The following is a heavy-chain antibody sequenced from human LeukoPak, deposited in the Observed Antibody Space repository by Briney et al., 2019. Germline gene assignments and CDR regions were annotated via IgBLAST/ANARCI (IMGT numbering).Heavy chain of an antibody. CDR3: AKGGLGYCSSTSCYYFGY. CDR2: ISGSGGST. Sequence: GGSLRLSCAASGFPFSSYAMSWVRQAPGKGLEWVSAISGSGGSTYYADSVKGRFTISRDNSKNTLYLQMNSLRAEDTAVYYCAKGGLGYCSSTSCYYFGYWGQGTLVTVSS. J-gene: IGHJ4*02. V-gene: IGHV3-23*01. CDR1: GFPFSSYA. D-gene: IGHD2-2*01.